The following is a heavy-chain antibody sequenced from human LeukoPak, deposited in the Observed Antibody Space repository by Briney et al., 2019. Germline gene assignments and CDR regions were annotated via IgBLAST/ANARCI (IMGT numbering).Heavy chain of an antibody. V-gene: IGHV3-7*03. J-gene: IGHJ4*02. D-gene: IGHD3-22*01. CDR1: AFIFSGHW. CDR2: IKEDGSER. CDR3: ASYYYDRSGYYSTFDY. Sequence: PGGSLRLSCEGSAFIFSGHWMNWVRQTPGKGLEWVASIKEDGSERQYVDSVKGRFSISRDNTKGSLFLQLNSLRAEDTAVYYCASYYYDRSGYYSTFDYWGQGTLVTVSS.